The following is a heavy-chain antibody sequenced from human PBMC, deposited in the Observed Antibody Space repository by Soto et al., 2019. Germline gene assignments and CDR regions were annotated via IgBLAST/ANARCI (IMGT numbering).Heavy chain of an antibody. CDR1: GFTFSSYG. CDR2: ISYDGSNK. J-gene: IGHJ4*02. D-gene: IGHD3-22*01. V-gene: IGHV3-30*18. CDR3: AKLGLTGPYYYDSSGYRTPGADFDY. Sequence: GGSLRLSCAASGFTFSSYGMHWVRQAPGKGLEWVAVISYDGSNKYYADSVKGRFNISRDNSKNTLYLQMNSLRAEDTAVYYCAKLGLTGPYYYDSSGYRTPGADFDYWGQGTLVTVSS.